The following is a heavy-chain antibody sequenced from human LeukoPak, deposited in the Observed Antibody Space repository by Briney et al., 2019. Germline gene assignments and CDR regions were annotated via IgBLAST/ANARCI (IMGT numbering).Heavy chain of an antibody. J-gene: IGHJ4*02. Sequence: GGSLRLSCAASGFTFSGSAMHWVRQAPGKGLEWVGRIRSKANSYATAYAASVKGRFTISRDDSKNTAYLQMNSLKIEDTAVYYCTRPYSSGDYWGQGTLVTVSS. CDR3: TRPYSSGDY. CDR1: GFTFSGSA. CDR2: IRSKANSYAT. V-gene: IGHV3-73*01. D-gene: IGHD3-22*01.